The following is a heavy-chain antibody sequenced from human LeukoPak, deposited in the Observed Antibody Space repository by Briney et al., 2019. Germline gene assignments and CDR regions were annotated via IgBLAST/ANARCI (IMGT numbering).Heavy chain of an antibody. CDR2: ISNSDGNT. J-gene: IGHJ3*02. V-gene: IGHV3-23*01. Sequence: GGSLRLSCAASGFTFSSYAMSWVRQAPGKGLEWVSTISNSDGNTYYADSVKGRFTISRDNSKNTLYLQMNSLRAEDTAVYYCARGGSYLSAFDIWGQGTMVTVSS. CDR3: ARGGSYLSAFDI. CDR1: GFTFSSYA. D-gene: IGHD1-26*01.